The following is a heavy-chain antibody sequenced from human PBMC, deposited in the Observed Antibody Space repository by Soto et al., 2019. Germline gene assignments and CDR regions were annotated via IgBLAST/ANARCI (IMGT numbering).Heavy chain of an antibody. CDR2: TYYSGST. D-gene: IGHD6-19*01. V-gene: IGHV4-31*03. J-gene: IGHJ5*02. Sequence: SETLSLTCTVPGGSINSGGYYWSWIRQHPGKGLEWIGYTYYSGSTYYNPSLKSRVTISVDTSKNQFSLKLSSVTAADTAVYYCASGGEGSGWSPWGQGTLVTV. CDR1: GGSINSGGYY. CDR3: ASGGEGSGWSP.